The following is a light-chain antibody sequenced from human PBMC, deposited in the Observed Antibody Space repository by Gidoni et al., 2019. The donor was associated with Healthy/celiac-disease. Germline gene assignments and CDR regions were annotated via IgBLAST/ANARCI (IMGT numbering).Light chain of an antibody. CDR1: QGIRNY. CDR3: QKYNSAPLT. J-gene: IGKJ4*01. Sequence: DIQMTQSPSSLSASVGDRVTITCRASQGIRNYLAWYQQKPGKVPKVLMYAASTLQSGVPSRFSGSGSGTDFTLTISSLQPEDVATYYCQKYNSAPLTFGGGTKVEIK. CDR2: AAS. V-gene: IGKV1-27*01.